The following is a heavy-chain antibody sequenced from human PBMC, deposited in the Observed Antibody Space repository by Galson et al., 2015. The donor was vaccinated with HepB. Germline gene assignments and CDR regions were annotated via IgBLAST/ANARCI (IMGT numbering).Heavy chain of an antibody. V-gene: IGHV3-21*01. CDR2: ISSSSSYI. D-gene: IGHD3-10*01. Sequence: SLRLSCAASGFTFSSYSMNWVRQAPGKGLEWVSSISSSSSYIYYADSVKGRFTISRDNAKNSLYLQMNGLRAEDTAVYYCARGQMVRGERPYAFDIWGQGTMVTVSS. CDR3: ARGQMVRGERPYAFDI. CDR1: GFTFSSYS. J-gene: IGHJ3*02.